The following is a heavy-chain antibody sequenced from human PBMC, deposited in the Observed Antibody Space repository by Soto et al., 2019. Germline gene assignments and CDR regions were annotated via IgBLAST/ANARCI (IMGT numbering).Heavy chain of an antibody. V-gene: IGHV4-59*01. CDR3: ARVGVRYDSGYPYYFDY. J-gene: IGHJ4*02. Sequence: QVQLQESGPGLVKPSETLSLTCTVSGGSISSYYWSLIRQPPGKGLEWIGYIYYSGSTNYNPPLKSRVTISVDASKNQFSLKLSSVTAADTAVYYCARVGVRYDSGYPYYFDYWGQGTLVTVSS. CDR2: IYYSGST. CDR1: GGSISSYY. D-gene: IGHD5-12*01.